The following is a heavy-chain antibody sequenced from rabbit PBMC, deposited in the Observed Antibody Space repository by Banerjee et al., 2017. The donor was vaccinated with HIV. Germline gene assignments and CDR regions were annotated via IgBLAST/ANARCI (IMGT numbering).Heavy chain of an antibody. CDR1: GFSLSSYS. V-gene: IGHV1S7*01. D-gene: IGHD6-1*01. J-gene: IGHJ3*01. CDR2: IDPIFGST. CDR3: EREDSAGYGDVKL. Sequence: QLVESGGGLVQPGGSLKLSCKASGFSLSSYSMSWVRQAPGKGLEWIGYIDPIFGSTYYASWVNGRFTISSHNAQNTLYLQLNSLTAADTATYFCEREDSAGYGDVKLWGQGTLVTVS.